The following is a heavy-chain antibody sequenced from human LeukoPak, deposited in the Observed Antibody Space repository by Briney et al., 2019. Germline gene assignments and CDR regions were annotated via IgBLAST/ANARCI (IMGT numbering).Heavy chain of an antibody. J-gene: IGHJ4*02. Sequence: GASVKVSCKASGYTFTSYDINWVRQATGQGLEWMGWMNPNSGGTNYAQKFQGRVTMTRDTSISTAYMELSRLRSDDTAVYYCARAPTVVRVYPLGYWGQGTLVTVSS. CDR3: ARAPTVVRVYPLGY. CDR2: MNPNSGGT. D-gene: IGHD4-23*01. V-gene: IGHV1-2*02. CDR1: GYTFTSYD.